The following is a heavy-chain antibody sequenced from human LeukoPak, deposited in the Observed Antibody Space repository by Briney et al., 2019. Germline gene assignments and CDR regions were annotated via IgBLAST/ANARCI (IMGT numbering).Heavy chain of an antibody. CDR1: GGLISISTYY. V-gene: IGHV4-39*07. D-gene: IGHD6-19*01. Sequence: KPSETLSLTCTVSGGLISISTYYWGWIRQPPGKGLEWIGSIYYSGTTHYNPSLKSRVTIAVDTSKNQFSLKLISVTAADTAVYYCARDTGRGWFIYWGQGTLVTVSS. CDR2: IYYSGTT. J-gene: IGHJ4*02. CDR3: ARDTGRGWFIY.